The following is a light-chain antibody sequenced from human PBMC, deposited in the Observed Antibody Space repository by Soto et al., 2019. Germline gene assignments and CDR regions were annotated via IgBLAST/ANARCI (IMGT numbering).Light chain of an antibody. V-gene: IGKV3-20*01. CDR2: GAS. J-gene: IGKJ1*01. CDR1: PSVSSSY. Sequence: EIVLTQSPGTLSLSPGERATLSCRSSPSVSSSYLAWYQQKPGQAPRLLIYGASSRATGIPDRFSGSGSGTDFTLTISRLEPEDVAVYYCQQYGSSPGTFGQGPKGEIK. CDR3: QQYGSSPGT.